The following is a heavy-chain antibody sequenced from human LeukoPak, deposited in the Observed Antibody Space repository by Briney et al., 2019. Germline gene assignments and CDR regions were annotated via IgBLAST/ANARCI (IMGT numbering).Heavy chain of an antibody. V-gene: IGHV3-13*01. CDR3: ARGASNGFDP. J-gene: IGHJ5*02. Sequence: PGGSLRLSCAASGFTFSTYDMHWVRQATGKGLKWVSGIGTAGDIYYLGSVKGRFTIPRENAKNVLYLQMNSLRAGDTAVYYCARGASNGFDPWGQGTLVTVSS. CDR1: GFTFSTYD. CDR2: IGTAGDI.